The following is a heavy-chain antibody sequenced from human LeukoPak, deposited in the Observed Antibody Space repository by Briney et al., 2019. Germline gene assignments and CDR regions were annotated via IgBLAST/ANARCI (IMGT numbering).Heavy chain of an antibody. CDR2: ISYDGSNK. Sequence: GGSLRLSCAASGFTFSSYAMHWVRQAPGKGLEWVAVISYDGSNKYYADSVKGRFAISRDNSKNTLYLQMNSLRAEDTAVYYCAREFLNYYGSTRNTYFDYWGQGTLVTVSS. CDR3: AREFLNYYGSTRNTYFDY. D-gene: IGHD3-10*01. J-gene: IGHJ4*02. CDR1: GFTFSSYA. V-gene: IGHV3-30*09.